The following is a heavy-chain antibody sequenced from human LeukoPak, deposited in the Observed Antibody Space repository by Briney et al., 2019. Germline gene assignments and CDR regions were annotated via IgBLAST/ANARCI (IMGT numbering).Heavy chain of an antibody. J-gene: IGHJ6*03. CDR2: IYYSGST. D-gene: IGHD6-6*01. CDR3: ARAYSSSDYYYYYYYMDV. Sequence: PSETLSFTCTVSGGSISSYYWSWIRQPPGKGLEWIGYIYYSGSTNYNPSLKSRVTISVDTSKNQFSLKLSSVTAADTAVYYCARAYSSSDYYYYYYYMDVWGKGTTVTVSS. CDR1: GGSISSYY. V-gene: IGHV4-59*08.